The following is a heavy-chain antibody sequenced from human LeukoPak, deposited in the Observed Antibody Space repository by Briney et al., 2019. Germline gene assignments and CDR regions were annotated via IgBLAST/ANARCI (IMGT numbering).Heavy chain of an antibody. CDR2: IYPGDSDT. CDR1: GYSFTSYW. Sequence: GESLKISCKGSGYSFTSYWIGWVRQMPGKGLEWMGIIYPGDSDTRYSPSFQGQVTISADKSISTAYLQWSSLKASDTAMYYCARLRRRGSSSWYMPYFDYWGQGTLVTVSS. J-gene: IGHJ4*02. D-gene: IGHD6-13*01. V-gene: IGHV5-51*01. CDR3: ARLRRRGSSSWYMPYFDY.